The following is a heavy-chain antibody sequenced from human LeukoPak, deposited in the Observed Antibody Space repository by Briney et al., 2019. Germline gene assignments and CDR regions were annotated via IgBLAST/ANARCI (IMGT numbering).Heavy chain of an antibody. J-gene: IGHJ4*02. CDR1: GFTFSSYW. D-gene: IGHD6-19*01. CDR3: AKPLPTGSSGWYAYYFDY. V-gene: IGHV3-74*01. Sequence: PGGSLRLSCAASGFTFSSYWMHWVRQAPGKGLVWVSRINSDGSSTSYADSVKGRFTISRDNAKNTLYLQMNSLRAEDTAVYYCAKPLPTGSSGWYAYYFDYWGQGTLVTVSS. CDR2: INSDGSST.